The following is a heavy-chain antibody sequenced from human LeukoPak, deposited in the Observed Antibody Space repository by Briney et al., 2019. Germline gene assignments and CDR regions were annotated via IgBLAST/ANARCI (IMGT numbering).Heavy chain of an antibody. CDR2: ISGSGGST. Sequence: PGGSLRLSCAASGFTFSSYAMSWVRQAPGKGLEWVSAISGSGGSTYYADSVKGRFTISRDNSKNTLYLQMNSLRAEDTAVYYCAKGHPRYCSGGSCSQFDYWGQGTLVTVSS. D-gene: IGHD2-15*01. CDR1: GFTFSSYA. J-gene: IGHJ4*02. CDR3: AKGHPRYCSGGSCSQFDY. V-gene: IGHV3-23*01.